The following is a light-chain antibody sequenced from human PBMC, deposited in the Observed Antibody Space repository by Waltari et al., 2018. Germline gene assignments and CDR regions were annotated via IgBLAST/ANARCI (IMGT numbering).Light chain of an antibody. CDR1: QSISTW. CDR2: KAS. J-gene: IGKJ1*01. Sequence: DIQMTQSPSTLSASVGDRVTITCPASQSISTWLAWYQQKPGKAPKLLIYKASDLESGVPSRFGGSGSGTEFTLTISSLQPDDFATYHCQQYYSSPWTFGRGTKVEI. V-gene: IGKV1-5*03. CDR3: QQYYSSPWT.